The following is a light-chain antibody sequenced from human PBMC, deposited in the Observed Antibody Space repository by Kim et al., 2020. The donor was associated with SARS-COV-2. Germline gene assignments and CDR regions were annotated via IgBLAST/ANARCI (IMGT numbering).Light chain of an antibody. CDR3: NSRDSSGNHVV. V-gene: IGLV3-19*01. J-gene: IGLJ2*01. CDR2: GKN. Sequence: SSELTQDPAVSVAVGQTVRITCQGDSLRSYYAHWYQQKPGQAPVLVIYGKNNRPSGIPDRFSGSSSGNTASLTITGAQAEDEADYYCNSRDSSGNHVVFGGGTQLTVL. CDR1: SLRSYY.